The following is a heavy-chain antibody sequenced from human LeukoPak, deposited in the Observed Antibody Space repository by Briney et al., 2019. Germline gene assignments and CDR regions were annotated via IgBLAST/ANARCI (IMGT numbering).Heavy chain of an antibody. CDR3: AREAPWNLITFGGAHSDY. J-gene: IGHJ4*02. CDR2: IFYSGRT. Sequence: SETLSLTCSVSGGSISSSNFRWGWIRQAPGKGLDWIGNIFYSGRTSYNPSLKSRVTISIDAPKNQFSLKLSSVTAADTAMYYCAREAPWNLITFGGAHSDYWGRGMLVTVSS. CDR1: GGSISSSNFR. D-gene: IGHD3-16*01. V-gene: IGHV4-39*07.